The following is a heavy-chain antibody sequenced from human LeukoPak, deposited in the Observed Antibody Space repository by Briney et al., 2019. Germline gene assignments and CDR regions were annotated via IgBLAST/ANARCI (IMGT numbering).Heavy chain of an antibody. CDR1: GGTFSSYA. J-gene: IGHJ6*02. CDR3: ASGYCSSTSCYRMDFYYYGMDV. Sequence: ASVKVCCKASGGTFSSYAISWVRQAPGQGLEWMGRIIPILGIANYAQKFQGRVTITADKSTSTAYMELSSLRSEDTAVYYCASGYCSSTSCYRMDFYYYGMDVWGQGTTVTVSS. CDR2: IIPILGIA. D-gene: IGHD2-2*02. V-gene: IGHV1-69*04.